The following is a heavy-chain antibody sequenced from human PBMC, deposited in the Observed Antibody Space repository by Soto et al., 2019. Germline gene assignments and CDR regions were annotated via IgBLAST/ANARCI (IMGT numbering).Heavy chain of an antibody. Sequence: QLQLQESGPGLVKPSETLSLRCSVSGGSTTNSNYYWGWIRQPPGRGLEWLGSIYYYGNTYYNPSGRSRVTVFIDTSKSQFSVELTSVTAADTAVYYCVRGGKYRQQETYFFDYWGQGALVTVSS. CDR3: VRGGKYRQQETYFFDY. J-gene: IGHJ4*02. CDR2: IYYYGNT. D-gene: IGHD6-6*01. V-gene: IGHV4-39*01. CDR1: GGSTTNSNYY.